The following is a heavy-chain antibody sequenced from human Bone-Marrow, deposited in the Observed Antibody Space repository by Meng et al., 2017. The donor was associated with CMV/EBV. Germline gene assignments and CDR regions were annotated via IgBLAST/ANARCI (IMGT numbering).Heavy chain of an antibody. CDR1: GYTFTSYY. D-gene: IGHD3-3*01. J-gene: IGHJ6*02. CDR3: AVAYYDVWSGLVCGMDV. Sequence: ASVKVSCKASGYTFTSYYMHRVRQHPGEGLEWMGIINPSGGSTSYAQKNQGRVTMTTDTSTSTAYMVLSSLRSEDTAVYYCAVAYYDVWSGLVCGMDVWGQGTTVTVSS. CDR2: INPSGGST. V-gene: IGHV1-46*03.